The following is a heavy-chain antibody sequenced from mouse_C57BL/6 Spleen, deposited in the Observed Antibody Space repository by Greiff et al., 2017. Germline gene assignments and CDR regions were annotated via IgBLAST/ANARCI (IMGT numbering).Heavy chain of an antibody. V-gene: IGHV1-55*01. CDR2: IYPGSGST. J-gene: IGHJ2*01. CDR3: AKGHYYYGSSYYYFGY. Sequence: QVQLQQPGAELVKPGASVKMSCKASGYTFTSYWITWVKQRPGQGLEWIGDIYPGSGSTNYNEKFKSKATLTVDTSSSTSYMQLSSLTSEESAVYYCAKGHYYYGSSYYYFGYWGQGTPLTVSS. CDR1: GYTFTSYW. D-gene: IGHD1-1*01.